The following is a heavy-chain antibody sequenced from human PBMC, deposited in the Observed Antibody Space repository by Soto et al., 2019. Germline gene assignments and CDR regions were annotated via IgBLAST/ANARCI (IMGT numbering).Heavy chain of an antibody. V-gene: IGHV3-23*01. J-gene: IGHJ4*02. CDR3: AKVKAYYDSSPVDY. Sequence: GGSLRLSCAASGFTFSSYAMSWVRQAPGKGLEWVSAISGSGGSTYYADSVKGRFTISRDNSKNTLYLQMNSLRAEDTAVYYCAKVKAYYDSSPVDYWGQGTLVTVSS. CDR1: GFTFSSYA. CDR2: ISGSGGST. D-gene: IGHD3-22*01.